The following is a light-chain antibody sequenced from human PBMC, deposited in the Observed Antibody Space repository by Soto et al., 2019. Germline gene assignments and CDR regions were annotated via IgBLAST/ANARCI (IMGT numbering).Light chain of an antibody. CDR2: DAS. V-gene: IGKV3-11*01. Sequence: EIVLTQSPATLSLSPGERATLSCRASQSISNLLTWYQQKPGQAPRLLIYDASNRATGIPDRFSGSGSGTDITLTISSLEPEDFAFYYCQQRSNWLTFGGGTKVEIK. J-gene: IGKJ4*01. CDR1: QSISNL. CDR3: QQRSNWLT.